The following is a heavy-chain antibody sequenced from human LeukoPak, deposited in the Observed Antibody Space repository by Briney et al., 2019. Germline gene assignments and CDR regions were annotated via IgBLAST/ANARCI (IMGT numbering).Heavy chain of an antibody. J-gene: IGHJ5*02. D-gene: IGHD6-13*01. V-gene: IGHV4-59*12. CDR3: ARGSNSSSWYWFDP. CDR2: IFYSGST. Sequence: SETLSLTCTVSGGSISNYYWSWIRQPPGKGLEWIGYIFYSGSTNYNPSLKSRVTMSVDTSKNQFSLRLSSVTAADTAVYYCARGSNSSSWYWFDPWGQGTLVTVSS. CDR1: GGSISNYY.